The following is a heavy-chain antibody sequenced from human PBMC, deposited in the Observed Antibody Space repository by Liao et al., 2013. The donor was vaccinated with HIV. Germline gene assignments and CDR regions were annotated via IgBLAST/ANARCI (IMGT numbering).Heavy chain of an antibody. CDR1: GGSISGSSYY. D-gene: IGHD3-22*01. CDR3: ARGYYYDSSPLPFDC. V-gene: IGHV4-39*01. CDR2: FFYGGNT. J-gene: IGHJ4*02. Sequence: QLQLQESGPGLVKPSEALSLTCSVSGGSISGSSYYWGWIRQVPGKGLEWIGSFFYGGNTFYNPSLKSRVTISVDTSRNQFSLNVTSVTAADTADYYCARGYYYDSSPLPFDCWGQGTLVTVSS.